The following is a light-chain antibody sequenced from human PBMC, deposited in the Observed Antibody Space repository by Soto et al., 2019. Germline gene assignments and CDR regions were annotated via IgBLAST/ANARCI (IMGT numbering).Light chain of an antibody. J-gene: IGLJ2*01. CDR3: QSYDSSLSVV. V-gene: IGLV1-40*01. Sequence: QSVLTQPPSVSGAPGQRVTISCTGSSSNIGAGYDVHWYQQLPGTAPKLLIYGNSKRPSGVPDRFSGSKSGTSASLAITKLQAEDEADYYCQSYDSSLSVVFGGGTQLTVL. CDR2: GNS. CDR1: SSNIGAGYD.